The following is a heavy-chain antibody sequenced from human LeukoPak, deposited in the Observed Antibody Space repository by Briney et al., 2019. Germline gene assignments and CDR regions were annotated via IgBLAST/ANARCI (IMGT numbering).Heavy chain of an antibody. V-gene: IGHV3-7*01. CDR3: ARDRLRLAEWLPHDAFDI. J-gene: IGHJ3*02. D-gene: IGHD3-16*01. CDR1: GFTFSSYW. CDR2: INQDGNDK. Sequence: PGGSLRLSCAASGFTFSSYWMSWVRQAPGKGLEWVANINQDGNDKNYVDSVKGRFTISRDNAKNSLFLQMNSLRAEDTAVYYCARDRLRLAEWLPHDAFDIWGQGTMVTVSS.